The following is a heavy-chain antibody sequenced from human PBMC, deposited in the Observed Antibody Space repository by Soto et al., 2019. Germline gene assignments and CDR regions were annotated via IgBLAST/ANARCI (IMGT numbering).Heavy chain of an antibody. CDR1: GYTFTNYG. J-gene: IGHJ6*03. V-gene: IGHV1-18*01. CDR2: ISAYNGDT. Sequence: ASVKVSCKASGYTFTNYGITWVRQAPGQGLEWMGWISAYNGDTHYTQRLQGRVTMTTDTSTSTAYMELRGLRSDDTAVYYCATVRQLVGYFYYYMDVWGKGTTVTVPS. D-gene: IGHD6-6*01. CDR3: ATVRQLVGYFYYYMDV.